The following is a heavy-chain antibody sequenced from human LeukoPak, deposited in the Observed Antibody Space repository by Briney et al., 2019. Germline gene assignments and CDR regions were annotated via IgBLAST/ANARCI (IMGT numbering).Heavy chain of an antibody. Sequence: PGRSLRLSCAASGFTFSSYAMHWVRQAPGKGLEWVAVISYDGSNKYYADSVKGRFTISRDNSKNTLYLQMNSLRAEDTALYYCAKDGSIGSSGGLDYWGQGTLVTVSS. V-gene: IGHV3-30-3*01. CDR3: AKDGSIGSSGGLDY. J-gene: IGHJ4*02. D-gene: IGHD2-15*01. CDR2: ISYDGSNK. CDR1: GFTFSSYA.